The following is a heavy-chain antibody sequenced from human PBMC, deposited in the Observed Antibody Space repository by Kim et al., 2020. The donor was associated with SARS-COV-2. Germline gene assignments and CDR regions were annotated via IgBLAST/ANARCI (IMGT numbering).Heavy chain of an antibody. J-gene: IGHJ4*02. Sequence: GGSLRLSCAASGFTFSSYWMSWVHQAPAKGLEWVANIKQDGSEKYYVDSVKGRFTISRDNAKNSLYLQMNSLRAEDTAVYYCARDSWDDYGDSYYFDYWGQGTLVTVSS. CDR1: GFTFSSYW. CDR2: IKQDGSEK. V-gene: IGHV3-7*01. D-gene: IGHD4-17*01. CDR3: ARDSWDDYGDSYYFDY.